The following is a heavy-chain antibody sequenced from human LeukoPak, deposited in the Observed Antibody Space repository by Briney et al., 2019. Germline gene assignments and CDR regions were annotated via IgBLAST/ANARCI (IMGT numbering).Heavy chain of an antibody. CDR2: VSAHSGNT. CDR1: GYTFASDG. J-gene: IGHJ6*02. D-gene: IGHD5-18*01. Sequence: AAGKVSCKASGYTFASDGISWLRQAPGQGLGWGGGVSAHSGNTKYAERVQGRASMTADTSTSTAYMELRRLSSDDTALYYCARVSCGYNCHYAMDVWGQGTTVTVSS. V-gene: IGHV1-18*01. CDR3: ARVSCGYNCHYAMDV.